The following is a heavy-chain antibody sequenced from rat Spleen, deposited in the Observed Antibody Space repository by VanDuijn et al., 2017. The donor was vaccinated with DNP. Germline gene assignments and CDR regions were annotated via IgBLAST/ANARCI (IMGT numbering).Heavy chain of an antibody. D-gene: IGHD1-2*01. Sequence: EVQLVESGGGLVQPGRSMKLSCVASGFTFSSSVMAWVRQAPTKGLEWVASISYDGGNTYYRDSVKGRFTISRDNAKSSLYLQMDSLRSEDTSTYYCIKDAGSAAPFDYWGQGAMVTVSS. V-gene: IGHV5-20*01. J-gene: IGHJ2*01. CDR3: IKDAGSAAPFDY. CDR1: GFTFSSSV. CDR2: ISYDGGNT.